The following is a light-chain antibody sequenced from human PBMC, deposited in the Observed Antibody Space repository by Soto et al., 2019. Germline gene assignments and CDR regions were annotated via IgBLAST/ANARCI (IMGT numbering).Light chain of an antibody. CDR1: QNIYSN. J-gene: IGKJ1*01. CDR2: RAS. Sequence: IVMTQSPATLSVSPGERATLSCRASQNIYSNVAWYQQRPGQAPRLLIYRASTRAPGIPARFSGSGSGTEFILTISSLQSEDFTVYSCLQYHNLWAFGQGTKVDIK. CDR3: LQYHNLWA. V-gene: IGKV3-15*01.